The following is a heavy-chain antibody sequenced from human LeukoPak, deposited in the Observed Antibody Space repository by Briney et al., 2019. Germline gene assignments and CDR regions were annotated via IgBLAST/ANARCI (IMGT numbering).Heavy chain of an antibody. CDR1: GFSVSSNY. D-gene: IGHD2-15*01. CDR2: LYIGGNT. J-gene: IGHJ4*02. Sequence: PGGSLRLSCVASGFSVSSNYMAWVRQAPGKGLEWVSVLYIGGNTYYGDFVKGRFTISRDNAQNSLYLQMNSLRAEDTAVYYCARGGYCSGGSCGTDYWGQGILVTVSS. V-gene: IGHV3-53*01. CDR3: ARGGYCSGGSCGTDY.